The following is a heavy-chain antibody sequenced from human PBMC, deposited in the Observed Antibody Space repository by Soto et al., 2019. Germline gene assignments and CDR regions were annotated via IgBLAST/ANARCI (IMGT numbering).Heavy chain of an antibody. V-gene: IGHV4-39*01. Sequence: SETLSLTCTVSGGSISSSSYYWGWIRQPPGKGLEWIGSIYYSGSTYYNPSLKSRVTISVDTSKNQFSLKLSSVTAADTAVYYCARRGQHNWFDPWGQGTLVTVSS. CDR2: IYYSGST. CDR1: GGSISSSSYY. CDR3: ARRGQHNWFDP. J-gene: IGHJ5*02.